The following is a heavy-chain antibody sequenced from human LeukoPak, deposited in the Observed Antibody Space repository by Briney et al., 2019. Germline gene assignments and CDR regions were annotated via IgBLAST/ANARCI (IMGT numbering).Heavy chain of an antibody. D-gene: IGHD6-6*01. CDR2: LSGSGGDT. CDR3: AKGAPSSSSIFDF. Sequence: PGGSLRLPCVASGFTFGHNAMAWVRQAPGKRLEWVSALSGSGGDTFYADSVKGRFTISRDNSKNTLYLQLSSLRPDDTAVYYCAKGAPSSSSIFDFWGPGTLVTVSS. J-gene: IGHJ4*02. CDR1: GFTFGHNA. V-gene: IGHV3-23*01.